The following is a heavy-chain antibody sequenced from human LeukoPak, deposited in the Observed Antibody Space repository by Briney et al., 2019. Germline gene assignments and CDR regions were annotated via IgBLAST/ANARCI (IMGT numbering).Heavy chain of an antibody. J-gene: IGHJ3*02. CDR1: GFTVSSNY. Sequence: GGSLRLSCAASGFTVSSNYMSWVRQAPGKGLEWVSITYRGGSTYYSDSVKGRFTISRDNSKNTLYLQINSLRAEDTAVYYCAREIDDGSGGGAFDIWGQGTMVTVSS. CDR3: AREIDDGSGGGAFDI. V-gene: IGHV3-66*01. CDR2: TYRGGST. D-gene: IGHD3-22*01.